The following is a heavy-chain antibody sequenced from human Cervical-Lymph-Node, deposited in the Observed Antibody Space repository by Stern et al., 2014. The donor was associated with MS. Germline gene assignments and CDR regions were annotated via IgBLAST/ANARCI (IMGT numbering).Heavy chain of an antibody. CDR3: ARDNWGASRGFDH. CDR2: MYYRGTT. D-gene: IGHD7-27*01. V-gene: IGHV4-59*01. J-gene: IGHJ4*02. Sequence: VQLEESGPGLVKPSETLSLMCSVSGASMTDYYWSWIRQSPGKGLEWIGYMYYRGTTNYNPSLKSRVAISVDTSKKEFSLNLNSVTAADTAVYYCARDNWGASRGFDHWGQGRPVTVAS. CDR1: GASMTDYY.